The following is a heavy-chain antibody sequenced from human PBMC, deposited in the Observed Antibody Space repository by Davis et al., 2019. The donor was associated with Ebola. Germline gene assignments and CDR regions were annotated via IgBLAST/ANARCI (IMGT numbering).Heavy chain of an antibody. V-gene: IGHV4-30-2*01. CDR3: ARVGSYYSSFGY. CDR2: IYHSGST. D-gene: IGHD1-26*01. Sequence: MPSETLSLTCAVSGGSISSGGYSWSWIRQPPGKGLEWIGYIYHSGSTYYNPSLKSRVTISVDRSKNQFSLKLSSVTAADTAVYYCARVGSYYSSFGYWGQGTLVTVSS. J-gene: IGHJ4*02. CDR1: GGSISSGGYS.